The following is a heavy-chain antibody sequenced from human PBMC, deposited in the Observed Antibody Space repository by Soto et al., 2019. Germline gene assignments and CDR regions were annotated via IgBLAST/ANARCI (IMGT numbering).Heavy chain of an antibody. CDR1: GGSISSHY. Sequence: SETLSLTCTVSGGSISSHYWSWIRQTPGKGLEWIGYIDYSGRTNYNPSLKSRVSFSVDTSKNQFSLKLTSVTAADTAVYYCARCYCSTTTCYYFDYWGQGALVTVSS. J-gene: IGHJ4*02. D-gene: IGHD2-2*01. CDR3: ARCYCSTTTCYYFDY. CDR2: IDYSGRT. V-gene: IGHV4-59*11.